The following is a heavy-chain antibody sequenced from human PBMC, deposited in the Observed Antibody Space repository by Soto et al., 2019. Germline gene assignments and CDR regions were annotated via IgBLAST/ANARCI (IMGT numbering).Heavy chain of an antibody. V-gene: IGHV4-30-4*01. CDR3: ARVPYPFYYYYAMDV. D-gene: IGHD2-2*01. CDR1: GDAISSGNKY. J-gene: IGHJ6*02. Sequence: VQLRESGPGLVKNSQTLSLTCTVSGDAISSGNKYWSWIRQPPGKGLEWIGYVYSSGTTYYNPSLKGRVSISLDASENQFSLKFASVTDADSAVYYCARVPYPFYYYYAMDVWGQGTTVTVSS. CDR2: VYSSGTT.